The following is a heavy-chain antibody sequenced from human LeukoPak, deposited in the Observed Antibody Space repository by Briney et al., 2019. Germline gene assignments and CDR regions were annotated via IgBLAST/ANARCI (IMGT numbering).Heavy chain of an antibody. CDR2: IYTSGST. CDR1: GGSISSGSYY. D-gene: IGHD3-3*01. V-gene: IGHV4-61*02. CDR3: ARERGDFWSGNYMEPNWYFDL. Sequence: SETLSLTCTVSGGSISSGSYYWSWIRQPAGKGLEWIGRIYTSGSTNYNPSLKSRVTISVDTSKNQFSLKLSSVTAADTAVYYCARERGDFWSGNYMEPNWYFDLWGRGTLVTVSS. J-gene: IGHJ2*01.